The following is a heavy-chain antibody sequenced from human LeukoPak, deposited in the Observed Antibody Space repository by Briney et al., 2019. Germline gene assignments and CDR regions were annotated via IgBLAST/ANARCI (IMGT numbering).Heavy chain of an antibody. V-gene: IGHV1-24*01. CDR3: ATGDAGGGYLGY. J-gene: IGHJ4*02. CDR1: GYTLTELS. D-gene: IGHD3-16*02. CDR2: FDPEDGET. Sequence: ASVKVSCKVSGYTLTELSMHWVRQAPGKGLEWMGGFDPEDGETIYAQKFQGRVTINEDTSTDTAYMELSSLRSEDTAVYYCATGDAGGGYLGYWGQGTLVTVSS.